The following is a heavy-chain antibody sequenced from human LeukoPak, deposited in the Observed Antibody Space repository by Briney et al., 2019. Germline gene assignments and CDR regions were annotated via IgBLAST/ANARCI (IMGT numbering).Heavy chain of an antibody. Sequence: PSETLSLTCAVYGGSFSSYYWSWIRQPAGKGLEWIGRIYTSGSTNYNPSLKSRVTMSVDTSKNQFSLKLSSVTAADTAVYYCARSDSSARGGSMDVWGQGTTVTVSS. D-gene: IGHD3-22*01. CDR2: IYTSGST. V-gene: IGHV4-59*10. CDR1: GGSFSSYY. J-gene: IGHJ6*02. CDR3: ARSDSSARGGSMDV.